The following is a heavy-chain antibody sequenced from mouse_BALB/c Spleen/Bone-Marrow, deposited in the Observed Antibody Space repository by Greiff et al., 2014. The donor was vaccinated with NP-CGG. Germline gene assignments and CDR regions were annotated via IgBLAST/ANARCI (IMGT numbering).Heavy chain of an antibody. Sequence: EVMLVESGGGLVQPGGSLRLSCATSEFTFTDYYMNWVRQPPGKALEWLGFIRNKANGYTTEYSTSVKGRFTISRDNSQSILYLQMNTLRGEDSATYYCARDKVSVFFDDWGQGTTLTVSS. CDR3: ARDKVSVFFDD. V-gene: IGHV7-3*02. CDR1: EFTFTDYY. J-gene: IGHJ2*01. CDR2: IRNKANGYTT. D-gene: IGHD1-3*01.